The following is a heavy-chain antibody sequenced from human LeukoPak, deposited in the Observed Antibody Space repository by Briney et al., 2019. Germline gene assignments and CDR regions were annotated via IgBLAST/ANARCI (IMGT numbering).Heavy chain of an antibody. CDR3: ARHHETYYYDSSLFDY. CDR2: IYYSGST. CDR1: GGSISSSSYY. J-gene: IGHJ4*02. Sequence: KPSETLSLTCTVSGGSISSSSYYWGWIHQPPGKGLEWIGSIYYSGSTYYNPSLKSRVTISVDTSKNQFSLKLSSVTAADTAVYYCARHHETYYYDSSLFDYWGQGTLVTVSS. D-gene: IGHD3-22*01. V-gene: IGHV4-39*01.